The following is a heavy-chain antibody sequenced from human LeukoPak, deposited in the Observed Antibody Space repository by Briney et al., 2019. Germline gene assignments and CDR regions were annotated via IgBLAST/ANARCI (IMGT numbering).Heavy chain of an antibody. CDR3: ARDRPNRDGYNRPYYYYYGMDV. CDR2: INPSGCST. CDR1: GYTFTSYY. D-gene: IGHD5-24*01. V-gene: IGHV1-46*01. Sequence: ASVNVSCMASGYTFTSYYMHWVRQAPAQGLEWMGIINPSGCSTSYAQKFQGRVTMTSDTSTSTVYMELSSLRSEDTAVYYCARDRPNRDGYNRPYYYYYGMDVWGQGTTVTVSS. J-gene: IGHJ6*02.